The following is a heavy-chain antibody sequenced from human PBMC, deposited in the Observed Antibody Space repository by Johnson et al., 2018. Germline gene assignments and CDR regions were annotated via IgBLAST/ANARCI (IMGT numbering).Heavy chain of an antibody. CDR2: INHDGSS. CDR3: ARDGCSGGTCYFKNYMDV. J-gene: IGHJ6*03. CDR1: GFTLSSYW. Sequence: VQLQESWGGVVQPGRSLRLSCAASGFTLSSYWMHWVRQAPGKGLVWVSRINHDGSSTYADSVRGRFTISRDNTKNTVYLQMNNLRSDDTAVYYCARDGCSGGTCYFKNYMDVWGKGTTVTVSS. D-gene: IGHD2-15*01. V-gene: IGHV3-74*03.